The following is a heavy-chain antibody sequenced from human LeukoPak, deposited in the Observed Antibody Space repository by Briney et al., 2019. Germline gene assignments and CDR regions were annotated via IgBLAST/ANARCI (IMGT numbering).Heavy chain of an antibody. D-gene: IGHD3-22*01. CDR2: IYYNGNT. J-gene: IGHJ4*02. V-gene: IGHV4-59*12. Sequence: SETLSLTCNVSGDSINPYYWSWVRQPPGKGLEWIGYIYYNGNTNYNPSLKSRVTKSIDASKNQFSLKLSSVTAADTAVYYCATDSSGYYYAFDYWGQGTLVTVSS. CDR3: ATDSSGYYYAFDY. CDR1: GDSINPYY.